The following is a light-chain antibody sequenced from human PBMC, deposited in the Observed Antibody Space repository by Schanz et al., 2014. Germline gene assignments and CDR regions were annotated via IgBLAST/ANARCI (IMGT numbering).Light chain of an antibody. CDR1: SSNIGSNY. Sequence: QSVLTQPPSASGTPGQRVTISCSGSSSNIGSNYVYWYQQLPGTAPKLLIYRNNQRPSGVPDRFSGSKSGTSASLAITGLQAEDEADYYCSSYAGNNKLLFGGGTKLTVL. CDR2: RNN. V-gene: IGLV1-47*01. J-gene: IGLJ2*01. CDR3: SSYAGNNKLL.